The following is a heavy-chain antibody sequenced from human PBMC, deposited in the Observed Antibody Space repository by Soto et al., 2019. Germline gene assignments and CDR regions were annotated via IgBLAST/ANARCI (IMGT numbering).Heavy chain of an antibody. Sequence: SVKVSCKASGGTFSSYAISWVRQAPGQGLEWMGGIIPIFGTANYAQKFQGRVTITADESTSTAYMELSSLRSEDTAVYYCARDPTIAARRAYYHYGMDVWGQGTTVTVSS. J-gene: IGHJ6*02. CDR2: IIPIFGTA. CDR3: ARDPTIAARRAYYHYGMDV. CDR1: GGTFSSYA. V-gene: IGHV1-69*13. D-gene: IGHD6-6*01.